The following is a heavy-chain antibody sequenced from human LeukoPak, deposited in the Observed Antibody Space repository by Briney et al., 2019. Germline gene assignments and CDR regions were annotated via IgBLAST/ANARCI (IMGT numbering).Heavy chain of an antibody. J-gene: IGHJ4*02. CDR1: GFTFGSNA. V-gene: IGHV3-23*01. D-gene: IGHD4-17*01. Sequence: GGSLRLSCAASGFTFGSNALTWVRQAPGKGLEWVSTISGSGGSTYYADSVKGRFTISRDTGKSTLSLQMNSLRAEDTAVYYCAKDIYGDYGGLDYWGQGTLVTVSS. CDR2: ISGSGGST. CDR3: AKDIYGDYGGLDY.